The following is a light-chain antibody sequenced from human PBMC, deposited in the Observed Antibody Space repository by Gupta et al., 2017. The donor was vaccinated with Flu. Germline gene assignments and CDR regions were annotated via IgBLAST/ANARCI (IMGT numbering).Light chain of an antibody. CDR2: EDN. CDR3: QSYDSTNLWV. V-gene: IGLV6-57*01. CDR1: SGSIANNY. Sequence: ISCTRSSGSIANNYVQWYQQRPDSSPTPVIYEDNRRSSGVPDRFSGSIDSSSNSASLSISGLKTEDEADYYGQSYDSTNLWVFGGGTRLTVL. J-gene: IGLJ3*02.